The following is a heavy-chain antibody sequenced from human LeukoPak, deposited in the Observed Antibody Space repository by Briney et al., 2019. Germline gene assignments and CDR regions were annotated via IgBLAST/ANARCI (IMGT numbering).Heavy chain of an antibody. V-gene: IGHV3-23*01. CDR2: ICGSGGTN. CDR1: GLTFSSYG. J-gene: IGHJ4*02. CDR3: AKTNGYYSD. Sequence: GGSLRLSCAASGLTFSSYGMNWVRQAAGKGLEGVSGICGSGGTNYYEDSVKGRFTISRDNSKNSLSLQVSSLRAEDTAVYYCAKTNGYYSDWGQGTLVTVSS. D-gene: IGHD3-22*01.